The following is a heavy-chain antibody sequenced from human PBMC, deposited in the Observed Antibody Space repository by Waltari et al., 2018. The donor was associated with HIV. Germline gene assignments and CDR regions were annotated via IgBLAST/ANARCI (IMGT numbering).Heavy chain of an antibody. V-gene: IGHV1-18*01. CDR2: ISWYNGNT. J-gene: IGHJ6*02. CDR1: SYTLTAYT. D-gene: IGHD3-10*01. CDR3: ARGVSIVRGVMIRGHMDV. Sequence: LQLVQSGAALRKPGASVQVSCRASSYTLTAYTISWDRQAPGQGLEWMGWISWYNGNTNYAQKFQGRVNMTTDTSTSTAHMELRSLRSDDTAVYYCARGVSIVRGVMIRGHMDVWGQGTTVTVSS.